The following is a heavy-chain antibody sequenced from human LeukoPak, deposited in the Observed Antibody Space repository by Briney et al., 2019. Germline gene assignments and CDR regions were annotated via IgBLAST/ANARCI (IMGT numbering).Heavy chain of an antibody. CDR1: GFTFSSYA. D-gene: IGHD6-19*01. J-gene: IGHJ4*02. CDR2: ISYDGSNK. CDR3: AGLSSGLSRSVDY. V-gene: IGHV3-30*04. Sequence: GRSLRLSCAASGFTFSSYAMHWVRQAPGKGLEWVAVISYDGSNKYYADSVKGRFTISRDNSKNTLYLQMNSLSAEDTAVYYCAGLSSGLSRSVDYWGQGTLVTVSS.